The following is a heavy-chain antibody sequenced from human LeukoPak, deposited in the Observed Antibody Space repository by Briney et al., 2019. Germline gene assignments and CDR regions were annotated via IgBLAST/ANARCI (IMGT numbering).Heavy chain of an antibody. Sequence: GGSLRLSCAASGFTFSSYGMHWVRQAPGKGLEWVAFIRYDGSNKYYADSVKGRFTISRDNSKNTLYLQMNSLRAGDTALYYCAKHSSTWYAYWFDPWGQGTLVTVSS. CDR2: IRYDGSNK. CDR1: GFTFSSYG. V-gene: IGHV3-30*02. D-gene: IGHD6-13*01. CDR3: AKHSSTWYAYWFDP. J-gene: IGHJ5*02.